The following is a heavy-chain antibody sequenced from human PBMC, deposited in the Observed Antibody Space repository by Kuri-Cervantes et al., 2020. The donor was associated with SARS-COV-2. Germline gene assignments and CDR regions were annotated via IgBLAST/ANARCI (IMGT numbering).Heavy chain of an antibody. V-gene: IGHV2-70*11. CDR3: AQTFIAAKDF. D-gene: IGHD6-13*01. J-gene: IGHJ4*02. Sequence: SGPTLAQPTQTLTLTCTFSGFPLSTSGMCVSWIRQPPGKALEWLARIDWDDDKYYSTSLKTRLTISNDTSKSQVVLTMTNMDPVDTATYYCAQTFIAAKDFWGQGTLVTVSS. CDR1: GFPLSTSGMC. CDR2: IDWDDDK.